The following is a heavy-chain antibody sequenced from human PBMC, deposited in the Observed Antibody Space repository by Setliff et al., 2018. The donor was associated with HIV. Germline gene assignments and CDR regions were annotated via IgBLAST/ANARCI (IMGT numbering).Heavy chain of an antibody. Sequence: PSETLSLTCTVSGGSISSTNYYWAWIRQPPGKGLEWIGSIYYSGITYYNSSLKSRVTISVDTSKNQFSLRLSSVTAADTAVYYCTRGGSMTTLTTWGQGTLVTVSS. CDR3: TRGGSMTTLTT. CDR2: IYYSGIT. J-gene: IGHJ4*02. CDR1: GGSISSTNYY. V-gene: IGHV4-39*07. D-gene: IGHD4-4*01.